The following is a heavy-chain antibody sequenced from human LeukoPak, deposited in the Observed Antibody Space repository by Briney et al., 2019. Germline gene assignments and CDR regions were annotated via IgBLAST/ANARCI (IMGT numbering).Heavy chain of an antibody. CDR2: IKQDGSEK. CDR1: GFTFSSYW. Sequence: GGSLRLSCAASGFTFSSYWMSWVRQAPGKGLEWVANIKQDGSEKYYVDSVKGRFTISRDNAKNSLYLQMNSLRAEDTAVYYCARNRGGGWYDAFDIWGQGTVVTVSS. J-gene: IGHJ3*02. CDR3: ARNRGGGWYDAFDI. D-gene: IGHD6-19*01. V-gene: IGHV3-7*01.